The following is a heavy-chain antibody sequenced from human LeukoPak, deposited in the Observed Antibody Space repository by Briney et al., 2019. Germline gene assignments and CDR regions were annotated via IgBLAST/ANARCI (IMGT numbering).Heavy chain of an antibody. CDR1: GGSISSGDYY. J-gene: IGHJ4*02. Sequence: SETLSLTCTVSGGSISSGDYYWSWIRQPPGKGLEWIGYIYYSGSTYYNPSLKSRVTISVDTSKNQFSLKLSSVTAADTAVYYCARHHTRDTAMASLFDYWGQGTLVTVSS. V-gene: IGHV4-30-4*01. CDR3: ARHHTRDTAMASLFDY. CDR2: IYYSGST. D-gene: IGHD5-18*01.